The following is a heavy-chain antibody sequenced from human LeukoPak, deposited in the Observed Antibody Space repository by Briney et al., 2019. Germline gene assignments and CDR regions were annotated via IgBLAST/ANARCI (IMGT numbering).Heavy chain of an antibody. CDR2: MNPNSGNT. J-gene: IGHJ4*02. CDR1: VYTFTSYD. D-gene: IGHD3-22*01. V-gene: IGHV1-8*01. Sequence: ASVKVSCKASVYTFTSYDINWVRQATGQGLEWMGWMNPNSGNTGYAQKFQGRVTMTRNTSISTAYMELSSLRYEDTAVYYCARIRKNYYDSSGYYFDYWGQGTLVTVSS. CDR3: ARIRKNYYDSSGYYFDY.